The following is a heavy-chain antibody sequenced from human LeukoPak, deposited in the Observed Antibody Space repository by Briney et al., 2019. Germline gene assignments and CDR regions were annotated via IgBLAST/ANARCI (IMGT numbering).Heavy chain of an antibody. CDR1: GFTFSSYG. CDR2: IRYDGSNK. D-gene: IGHD2-2*01. V-gene: IGHV3-30*02. J-gene: IGHJ6*03. Sequence: GGSLRLSCVASGFTFSSYGMHWVRQAPGKGQEWVAFIRYDGSNKYYADSVKGRFTISRDNSKNTLYLQMHSLRAEDTAVYYCAKDGTAEDIVVVPAATSHYYYYMDVWGKGTTVTVSS. CDR3: AKDGTAEDIVVVPAATSHYYYYMDV.